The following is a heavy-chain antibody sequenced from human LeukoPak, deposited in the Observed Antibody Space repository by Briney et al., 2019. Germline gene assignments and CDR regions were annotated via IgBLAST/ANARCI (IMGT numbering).Heavy chain of an antibody. J-gene: IGHJ5*02. CDR1: GGSISSYY. V-gene: IGHV4-59*01. CDR3: VRDPDGYFWFDP. Sequence: SETLSLTCTVSGGSISSYYWSWIRQPPGKGLEWIGYIYYSGSTNYNPSLKSRVTISVDTSKNQFSLKLSSVTAADTAVYYCVRDPDGYFWFDPWGQGTLVTVSS. CDR2: IYYSGST. D-gene: IGHD6-25*01.